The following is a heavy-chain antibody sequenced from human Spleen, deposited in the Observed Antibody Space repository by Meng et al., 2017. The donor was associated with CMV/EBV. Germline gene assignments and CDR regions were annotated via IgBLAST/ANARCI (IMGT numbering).Heavy chain of an antibody. D-gene: IGHD3-16*01. CDR2: ISISRTFM. J-gene: IGHJ3*02. V-gene: IGHV3-21*06. Sequence: GESLKISCAASGFTFSSHSMNWVRQAPGKGLEWVSSISISRTFMLYADSVKGRFTISRDNAKASLYLQLNSLRVEDTAVYYCARGYTGGELAAAFDIWGPGTMVTVSS. CDR3: ARGYTGGELAAAFDI. CDR1: GFTFSSHS.